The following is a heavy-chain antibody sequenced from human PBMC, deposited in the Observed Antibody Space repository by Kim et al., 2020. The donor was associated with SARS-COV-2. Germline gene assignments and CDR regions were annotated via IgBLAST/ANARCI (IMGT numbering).Heavy chain of an antibody. J-gene: IGHJ4*02. CDR1: GFTFSSYS. V-gene: IGHV3-21*01. Sequence: GGSLRLSCAASGFTFSSYSMNWVRQAPGKGLEWVSSISSSSSYIYYADSVKGRFTISRDNAKNSLYLQMNSLRAEDTAVYYCASQLGYCSSTSCRGVGGYWGQGTLVTVSS. CDR3: ASQLGYCSSTSCRGVGGY. D-gene: IGHD2-2*01. CDR2: ISSSSSYI.